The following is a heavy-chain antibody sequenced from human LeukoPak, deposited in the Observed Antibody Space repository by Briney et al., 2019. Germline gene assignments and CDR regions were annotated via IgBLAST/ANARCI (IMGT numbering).Heavy chain of an antibody. CDR2: IWYDGSNK. CDR3: ARSGVVVAATAPIDAFDI. Sequence: GRSLRLSCAASGFTFSSYGMHWVRQAPGKGLGWVAVIWYDGSNKYYADSVKGRFTISRDNSKNTLYLQMNSLRAEDTAVYYCARSGVVVAATAPIDAFDIWGQGTMVTVSS. D-gene: IGHD2-15*01. V-gene: IGHV3-33*01. J-gene: IGHJ3*02. CDR1: GFTFSSYG.